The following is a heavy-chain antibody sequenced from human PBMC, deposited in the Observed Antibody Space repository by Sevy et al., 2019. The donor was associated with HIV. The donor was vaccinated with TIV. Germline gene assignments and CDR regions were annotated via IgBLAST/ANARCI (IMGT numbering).Heavy chain of an antibody. CDR2: ISAYNGNT. Sequence: ASVKVSCKASGYTFTSYGISWVRQAPGQGLEWRGWISAYNGNTNYAQKLQGRVTMTTDTSTSTAYMELRSLRSDDTAVYYCASGERYSSSWYLYYWGQGTLVTVSS. CDR1: GYTFTSYG. V-gene: IGHV1-18*04. CDR3: ASGERYSSSWYLYY. J-gene: IGHJ4*02. D-gene: IGHD6-13*01.